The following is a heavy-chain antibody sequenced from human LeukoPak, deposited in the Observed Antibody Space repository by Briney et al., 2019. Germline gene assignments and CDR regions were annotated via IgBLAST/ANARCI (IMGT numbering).Heavy chain of an antibody. V-gene: IGHV4-4*09. D-gene: IGHD5-24*01. Sequence: PSETLSLTCTVSGGSIRTYYWSWIRQPPGKGLEWIGYIYTSGSANYNPSLKSRVTISVDTSKNQFSLKVTSVTAADTAVYYCARQSRDGYNYYYYMDVWGKGTTVTVSS. CDR3: ARQSRDGYNYYYYMDV. CDR1: GGSIRTYY. J-gene: IGHJ6*03. CDR2: IYTSGSA.